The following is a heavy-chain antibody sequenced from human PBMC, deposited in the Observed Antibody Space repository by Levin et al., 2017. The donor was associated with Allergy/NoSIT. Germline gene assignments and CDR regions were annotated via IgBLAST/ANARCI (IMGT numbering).Heavy chain of an antibody. CDR1: GFSLSNARMG. D-gene: IGHD3-22*01. Sequence: SGPTLVKPTETLTLTCTVSGFSLSNARMGVSWIRQPPGKALEWLAHIFSNDEKSYSTSLKSRLTISKDTSKSQVVLTMTNMDPVDTATYYCARIGLYYDSSGAGASFDYWGQGTLVTVSS. CDR3: ARIGLYYDSSGAGASFDY. V-gene: IGHV2-26*01. CDR2: IFSNDEK. J-gene: IGHJ4*02.